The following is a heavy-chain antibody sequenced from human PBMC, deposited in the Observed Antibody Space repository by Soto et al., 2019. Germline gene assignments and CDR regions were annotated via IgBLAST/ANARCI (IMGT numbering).Heavy chain of an antibody. CDR2: VFWDDGE. Sequence: QITLRESGPSLVKPTETLTLTCTFSGFSLTTTGVGVGWIRQPPGKALEWLAVVFWDDGERYSPSLKSRVTIAKDTSKNQVVLTMTNMDPVDTATYHCTQIYGSGSWGWYFHSWGQGTLVTVSS. J-gene: IGHJ4*02. D-gene: IGHD1-26*01. CDR3: TQIYGSGSWGWYFHS. V-gene: IGHV2-5*02. CDR1: GFSLTTTGVG.